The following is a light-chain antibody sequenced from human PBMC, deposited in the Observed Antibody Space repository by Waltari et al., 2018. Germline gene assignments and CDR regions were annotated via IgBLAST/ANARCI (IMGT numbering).Light chain of an antibody. V-gene: IGKV3-11*01. CDR2: HAS. CDR1: QSVSTF. CDR3: QQRANWPPLT. J-gene: IGKJ4*01. Sequence: EIFLPQSPATLSLAPGERATLSCRASQSVSTFLAWYQQTPCQAPRLLIYHASTRATGVPARFSGSGSGTDFTLTISSLEPEDFGVYYCQQRANWPPLTFGGGTKVEI.